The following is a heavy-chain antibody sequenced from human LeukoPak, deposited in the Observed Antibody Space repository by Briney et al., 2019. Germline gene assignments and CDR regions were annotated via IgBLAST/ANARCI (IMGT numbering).Heavy chain of an antibody. V-gene: IGHV3-21*01. CDR3: AREVAAAGTDY. Sequence: GGSLRLXCAASGFTFSSYSMKWVRQAPGKGLEWVSSISSSSSYIYYADSVKGRFTISRDNAKNSLYLQMNSLRAEDTAVYYCAREVAAAGTDYWGQGTLVTVSS. CDR1: GFTFSSYS. CDR2: ISSSSSYI. D-gene: IGHD6-13*01. J-gene: IGHJ4*02.